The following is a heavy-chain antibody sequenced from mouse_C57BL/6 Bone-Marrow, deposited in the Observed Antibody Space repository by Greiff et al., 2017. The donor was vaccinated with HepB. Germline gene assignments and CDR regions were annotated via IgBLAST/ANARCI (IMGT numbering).Heavy chain of an antibody. Sequence: QVQLQQSGPELVKPGASVKISCKASGYAFSSSWMNWVKQRPGKGLEWIGRIYPGVGDTNDNGKFKGKATLTADKSSSTAYMQLSSLTSEDSAVYFCARRGHGSSSWVAYWGQGTLVTVSA. D-gene: IGHD1-1*01. V-gene: IGHV1-82*01. CDR2: IYPGVGDT. J-gene: IGHJ3*01. CDR3: ARRGHGSSSWVAY. CDR1: GYAFSSSW.